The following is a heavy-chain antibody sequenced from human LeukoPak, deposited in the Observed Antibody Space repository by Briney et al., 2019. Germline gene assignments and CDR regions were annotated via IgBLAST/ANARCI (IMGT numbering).Heavy chain of an antibody. V-gene: IGHV4-59*08. CDR3: ARLPRLQKLESPDGLMYYYHSMDV. D-gene: IGHD1-1*01. CDR1: GDSITSAY. Sequence: NTSETLSLTCTVFGDSITSAYWSWIRQPPGKGLEWVGYVHYTGSTNYNPSLRSRLIISVDTSNNQFSLELRSVTAADTAIYYCARLPRLQKLESPDGLMYYYHSMDVWGQGTTVTVSS. CDR2: VHYTGST. J-gene: IGHJ6*02.